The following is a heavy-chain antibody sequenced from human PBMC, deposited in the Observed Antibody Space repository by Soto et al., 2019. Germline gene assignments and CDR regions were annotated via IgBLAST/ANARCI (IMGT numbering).Heavy chain of an antibody. Sequence: PGGSLRLSCAASGFTFSSYSMNWVRQAPGKGLEWVSSISSSSSYIYYADSVKGRFTISRDNAKNSLYLQMNSLRAEDTAVYYCARDYSGRFLGWSPSDRYYYYGMDVWGQGTTGTVSS. D-gene: IGHD3-3*01. CDR2: ISSSSSYI. J-gene: IGHJ6*02. CDR1: GFTFSSYS. CDR3: ARDYSGRFLGWSPSDRYYYYGMDV. V-gene: IGHV3-21*01.